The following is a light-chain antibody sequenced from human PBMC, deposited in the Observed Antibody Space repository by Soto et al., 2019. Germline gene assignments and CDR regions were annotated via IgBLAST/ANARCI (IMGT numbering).Light chain of an antibody. J-gene: IGKJ1*01. CDR2: DAS. Sequence: EIVLTQSPATLSLSPGERATLSCRASQSVSSYLAWYQQKPGRAPRLLIYDASNRATGIPARFSGSGSGTNFPLIISSLEPEDCAVYYCQQRSTWPQTFGQGTKLEIK. CDR3: QQRSTWPQT. V-gene: IGKV3-11*01. CDR1: QSVSSY.